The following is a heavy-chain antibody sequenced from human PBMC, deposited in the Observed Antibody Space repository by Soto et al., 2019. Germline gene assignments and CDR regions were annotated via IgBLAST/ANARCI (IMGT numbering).Heavy chain of an antibody. CDR2: IYSSGST. V-gene: IGHV4-4*07. CDR3: ARGHGDYVDS. Sequence: QVQLQESGPGLVKPSETLSLTCTASGGSISSYYWSWIRQPAGKGLEYIGRIYSSGSTNYNPSLKSRVTMSVDTSKNQFSLKLTSVTGADTAVYYCARGHGDYVDSWGQGTLVTVSS. D-gene: IGHD4-17*01. CDR1: GGSISSYY. J-gene: IGHJ4*02.